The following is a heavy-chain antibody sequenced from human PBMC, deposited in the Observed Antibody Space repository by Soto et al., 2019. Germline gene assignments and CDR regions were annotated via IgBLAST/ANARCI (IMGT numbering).Heavy chain of an antibody. V-gene: IGHV3-48*03. CDR2: ISSSGSTI. D-gene: IGHD3-3*01. CDR1: GFTFSSYE. Sequence: ESGGGLAQPGGSLRLSCAASGFTFSSYEMNWVRQAPGKGLEWVSYISSSGSTIYYADSVKGRFTISRDNAKNSLYLQMNSLRAEDTAVYYCARDRGDFWSGYYTGYYYYGMDVWGQGTTVTVSS. CDR3: ARDRGDFWSGYYTGYYYYGMDV. J-gene: IGHJ6*02.